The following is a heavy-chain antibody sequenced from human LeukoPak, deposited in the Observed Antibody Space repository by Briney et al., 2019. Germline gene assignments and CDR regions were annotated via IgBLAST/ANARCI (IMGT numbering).Heavy chain of an antibody. V-gene: IGHV3-53*01. CDR2: IYTGGDT. CDR3: AGGQMFTSGGFDD. D-gene: IGHD6-19*01. CDR1: GFSVSNKY. J-gene: IGHJ4*02. Sequence: PGESLRLSCAASGFSVSNKYMSWVRPAPGKGLEWVSVIYTGGDTYYADSVRDRFTISRDNSKNTVNLQMNSLRAEDTALYCCAGGQMFTSGGFDDWGQGTLVTVSS.